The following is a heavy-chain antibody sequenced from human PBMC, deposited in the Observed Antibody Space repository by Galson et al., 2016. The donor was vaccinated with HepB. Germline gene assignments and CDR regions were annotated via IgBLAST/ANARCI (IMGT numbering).Heavy chain of an antibody. CDR2: ISGTSGTI. D-gene: IGHD5/OR15-5a*01. J-gene: IGHJ4*02. CDR1: GFSFNSYS. CDR3: ARNLLYDDPWYSDY. Sequence: SLRLSCAASGFSFNSYSMNWVRQAPGKGLEWISYISGTSGTIYYATSVKGRFTISRDNAKKSLYLQMNSLRDEDTAVYYCARNLLYDDPWYSDYWGQGTLVAVSS. V-gene: IGHV3-48*02.